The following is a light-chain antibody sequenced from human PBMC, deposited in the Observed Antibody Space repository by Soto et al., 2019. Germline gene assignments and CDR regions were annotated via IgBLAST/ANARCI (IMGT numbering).Light chain of an antibody. CDR1: QSVTNSY. CDR3: QQYSSLPHT. CDR2: GIS. Sequence: ESVLTQSPGTLSLSPGDRATLSCRASQSVTNSYFAGYQQKPGQAPRLLIYGISSRATGIPDRFSGSGSGTDFTLTISRLEPEDFVVYYCQQYSSLPHTFGQGTRLEIK. V-gene: IGKV3-20*01. J-gene: IGKJ5*01.